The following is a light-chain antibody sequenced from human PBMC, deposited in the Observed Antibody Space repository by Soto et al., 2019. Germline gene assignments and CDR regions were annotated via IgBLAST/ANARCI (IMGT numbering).Light chain of an antibody. CDR3: QNFDSAAFT. CDR1: QDISNY. Sequence: DIQMTQSPSSLSASVGDRVTITCRASQDISNYLAWYQQRPGKVPKLLIYAASTLQSDVPSRFSGSGSGTAFTLTISSLLPEDVATYYCQNFDSAAFTFGPGTKVHIK. J-gene: IGKJ3*01. V-gene: IGKV1-27*01. CDR2: AAS.